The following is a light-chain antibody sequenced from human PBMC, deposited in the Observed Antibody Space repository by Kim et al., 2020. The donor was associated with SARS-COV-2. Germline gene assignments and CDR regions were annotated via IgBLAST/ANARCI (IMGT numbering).Light chain of an antibody. V-gene: IGLV1-44*01. CDR3: AAWDDNLKGVL. J-gene: IGLJ2*01. CDR2: SNV. CDR1: TSNSESKP. Sequence: PGQRVTSSCSGSTSNSESKPVNWGSEYPGTAPKLLIYSNVQRASGVPDRFSGSKSGASGSLAISGLQAEDEADYYCAAWDDNLKGVLFGGGTQLTV.